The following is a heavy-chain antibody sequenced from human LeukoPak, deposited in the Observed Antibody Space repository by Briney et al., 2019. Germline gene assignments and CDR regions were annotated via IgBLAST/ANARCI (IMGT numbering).Heavy chain of an antibody. J-gene: IGHJ4*02. V-gene: IGHV3-48*03. CDR2: ISSSSSTI. D-gene: IGHD3-10*01. CDR3: GTVEFGPGTYSY. CDR1: GFTFSSYA. Sequence: GWSLRLSCAASGFTFSSYAMTWVHQAPGKGLEWLSYISSSSSTIYYADPVKGRFTISRDNAKTSLYLQMNSLRAEDTAVYYCGTVEFGPGTYSYWGQGTLVTVSS.